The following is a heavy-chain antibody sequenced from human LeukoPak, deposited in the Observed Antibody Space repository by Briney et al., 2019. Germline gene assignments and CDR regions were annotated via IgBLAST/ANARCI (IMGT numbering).Heavy chain of an antibody. Sequence: SVKVSCKASGGTFSSYAISWVRQAPGQGLEWMGGIIPIFGTANYAQKFQGRVTITADESTSTAYMELSSLRSEDAAVYYCASSRRFGELSSPYDYWGQGTLVTVSS. CDR1: GGTFSSYA. V-gene: IGHV1-69*01. CDR2: IIPIFGTA. J-gene: IGHJ4*02. CDR3: ASSRRFGELSSPYDY. D-gene: IGHD3-10*01.